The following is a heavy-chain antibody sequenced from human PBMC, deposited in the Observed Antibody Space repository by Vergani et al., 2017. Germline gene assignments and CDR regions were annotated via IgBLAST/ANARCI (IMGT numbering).Heavy chain of an antibody. Sequence: QVQLVQSGAEVKKPGSSVKVSCKASGGTFSSYAISWVRQAPGQGLEWMGGIITIFGTVKYAQKFQGRVTLTADESTSTAYMELSSLRSEDTAVYYCASKTIPVRYYYYMYVWGKGPTVTVSS. CDR2: IITIFGTV. CDR1: GGTFSSYA. J-gene: IGHJ6*03. D-gene: IGHD5-24*01. CDR3: ASKTIPVRYYYYMYV. V-gene: IGHV1-69*01.